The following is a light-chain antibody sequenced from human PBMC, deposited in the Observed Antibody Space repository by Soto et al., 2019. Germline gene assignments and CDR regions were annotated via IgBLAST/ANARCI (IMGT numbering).Light chain of an antibody. CDR3: QQYNNWLWA. V-gene: IGKV3-15*01. CDR2: GAS. Sequence: EVVMTQSPATLSVSPGERVTLSCRASQSINAHLAWYQQKPGQGPRLLIHGASTRATGIPARFSVSGFVTKVILTISRLRAEDFAVYYCQQYNNWLWAFGQGSQVE. J-gene: IGKJ1*01. CDR1: QSINAH.